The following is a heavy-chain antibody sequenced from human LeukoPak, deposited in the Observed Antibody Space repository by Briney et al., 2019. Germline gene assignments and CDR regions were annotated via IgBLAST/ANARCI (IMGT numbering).Heavy chain of an antibody. D-gene: IGHD6-19*01. Sequence: GGSLRLSCAASGFTFSSYAMHWVRQAPGKGLEWVAVISYDGSNKYYADSVKGRFTISRDNSKNTLYLQMNSLRAEDTAVYYCARSPDLYSSGWYGDGAFDIWGQGTMVTVSS. V-gene: IGHV3-30-3*01. J-gene: IGHJ3*02. CDR2: ISYDGSNK. CDR1: GFTFSSYA. CDR3: ARSPDLYSSGWYGDGAFDI.